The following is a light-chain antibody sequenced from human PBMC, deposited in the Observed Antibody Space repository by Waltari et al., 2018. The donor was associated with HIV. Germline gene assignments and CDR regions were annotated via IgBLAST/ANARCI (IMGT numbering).Light chain of an antibody. CDR2: SNN. CDR1: SSDIGSNA. Sequence: QSVLTQPPSASETPGQRVAISCSGSSSDIGSNAVNWYQQLPGTAPKLLIYSNNQRPSGVPDGFSGSKSGTSASLAISGLQSEDEADYYCAAWDDSLNGPHVVFGGGTKLTVL. J-gene: IGLJ2*01. CDR3: AAWDDSLNGPHVV. V-gene: IGLV1-44*01.